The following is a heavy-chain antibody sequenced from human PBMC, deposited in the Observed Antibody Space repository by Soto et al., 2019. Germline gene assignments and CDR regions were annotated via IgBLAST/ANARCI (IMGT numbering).Heavy chain of an antibody. V-gene: IGHV3-74*01. CDR2: INTDGSNT. D-gene: IGHD2-15*01. CDR3: AREFCSGGNCYTYYFDP. J-gene: IGHJ5*02. Sequence: GGSLRLSCAASGLTFNRYWMHWVRHAPGKGLVWASHINTDGSNTNYADSVKGRFTISRDNAKSTLFLQMNSLRDEDTAVYYCAREFCSGGNCYTYYFDPWGQGIPVTVSS. CDR1: GLTFNRYW.